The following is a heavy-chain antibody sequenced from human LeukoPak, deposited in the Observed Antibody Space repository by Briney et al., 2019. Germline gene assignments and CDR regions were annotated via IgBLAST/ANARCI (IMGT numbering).Heavy chain of an antibody. J-gene: IGHJ1*01. V-gene: IGHV3-66*01. D-gene: IGHD6-13*01. CDR2: IYSGGST. CDR1: EFSVGSNY. Sequence: GGSLRLSCAASEFSVGSNYMSWVRQAPGKGLEWVSLIYSGGSTNYADSVKGRFTISRDSSKNTLYLQMNSLRAEDTAVYYCAVSSSWYGGYFQHWGQGTLVTVSS. CDR3: AVSSSWYGGYFQH.